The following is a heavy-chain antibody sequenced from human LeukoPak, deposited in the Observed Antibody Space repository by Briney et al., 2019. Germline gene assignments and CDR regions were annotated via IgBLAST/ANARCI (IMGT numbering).Heavy chain of an antibody. Sequence: KTSETLSLTCTVSDDSITSDTYFWGWIRQPPGKGLEWVGSVRFTGTSHYKPSLKSRVSISVDTSKKQFSLKLTSVTAADMAVYYCARQPGFGGWYIDYWGQGGLVTVSS. J-gene: IGHJ4*02. CDR3: ARQPGFGGWYIDY. CDR1: DDSITSDTYF. CDR2: VRFTGTS. D-gene: IGHD6-19*01. V-gene: IGHV4-39*01.